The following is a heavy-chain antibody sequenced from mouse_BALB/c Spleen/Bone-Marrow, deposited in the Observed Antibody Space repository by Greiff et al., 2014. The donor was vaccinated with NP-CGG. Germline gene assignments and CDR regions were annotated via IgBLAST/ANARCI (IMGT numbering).Heavy chain of an antibody. Sequence: EVQLVESGGGLVQPGGSLRLSCATSGFTFTDYYMSWVRQPPGKALEWLGFIRNKANGYTTEYSASVKGRLTISRDNSQSILYLQMNTLRAEDSATYYCARDTNYGSFYWYFDVWGAGTTVTVSS. CDR1: GFTFTDYY. V-gene: IGHV7-3*02. D-gene: IGHD1-1*01. CDR3: ARDTNYGSFYWYFDV. J-gene: IGHJ1*01. CDR2: IRNKANGYTT.